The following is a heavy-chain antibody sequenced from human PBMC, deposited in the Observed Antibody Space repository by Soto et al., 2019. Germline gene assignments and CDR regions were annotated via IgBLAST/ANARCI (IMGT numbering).Heavy chain of an antibody. D-gene: IGHD2-15*01. V-gene: IGHV4-31*03. CDR2: IYYSGST. CDR1: GGSISSGGYY. J-gene: IGHJ4*02. Sequence: SETLSLTCTVSGGSISSGGYYWSWIRQHPGKGLEWIGYIYYSGSTYYNPSLKSRVTISVDTSKNQFSLKLSSVTAADTAVYYCARFARIVLSPIFDYWGQGTLVTVSS. CDR3: ARFARIVLSPIFDY.